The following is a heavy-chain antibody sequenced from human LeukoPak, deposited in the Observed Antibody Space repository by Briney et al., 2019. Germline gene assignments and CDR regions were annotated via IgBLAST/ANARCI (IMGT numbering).Heavy chain of an antibody. CDR3: LTNRDSDSQSRFDY. V-gene: IGHV3-7*01. CDR2: INQDGSET. CDR1: VFIFTTYW. Sequence: GWSLRLSCASSVFIFTTYWMNWVRQAPGKGLEWVGNINQDGSETNYVDSVKGRFTISRDNADNSLYLKMDKLGVDDTTAYYCLTNRDSDSQSRFDYRGQGTLVTV. J-gene: IGHJ4*02. D-gene: IGHD2-21*02.